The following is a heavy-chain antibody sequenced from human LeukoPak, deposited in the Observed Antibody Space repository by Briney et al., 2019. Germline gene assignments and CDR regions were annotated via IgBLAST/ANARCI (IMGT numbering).Heavy chain of an antibody. CDR3: ARDWGYYYMDV. Sequence: SETLSLTCAVYGGSFSGYYWSWIRQPPGKVLEWIGEINHSGSTNYNPSLKSRVTISVDMSKNQFSLKLSSVTAADTAVYYCARDWGYYYMDVWGKGTTVTISS. J-gene: IGHJ6*03. CDR1: GGSFSGYY. CDR2: INHSGST. V-gene: IGHV4-34*01. D-gene: IGHD3-16*01.